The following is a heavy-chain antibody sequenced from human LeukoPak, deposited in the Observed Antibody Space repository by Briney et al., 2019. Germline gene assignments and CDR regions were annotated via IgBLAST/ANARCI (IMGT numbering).Heavy chain of an antibody. CDR1: GGTFSSYA. Sequence: SVKVSCKASGGTFSSYAISWVRQAPGQGLEWMGGIIPIFGTANYAQKFQGRVTITADKSTSTAYMELSSLRSEDTAVYYCARRGGYFDWFFDYWGQGTLVTVSS. CDR3: ARRGGYFDWFFDY. CDR2: IIPIFGTA. J-gene: IGHJ4*02. V-gene: IGHV1-69*06. D-gene: IGHD3-9*01.